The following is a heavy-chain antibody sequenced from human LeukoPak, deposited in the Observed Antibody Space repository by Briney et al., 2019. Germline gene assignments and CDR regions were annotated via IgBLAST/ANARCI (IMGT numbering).Heavy chain of an antibody. D-gene: IGHD2-15*01. CDR1: GGTFSSYA. J-gene: IGHJ4*02. CDR2: IIPIFGTA. V-gene: IGHV1-69*13. Sequence: VASVKVSCKASGGTFSSYAISWVRQAPGQGLEWMGGIIPIFGTANYAQRFQGRVTITADESTSTAYMELSSLRSEDTAVYYCARDCSGGSCYDSSGYGWGQGTLVTVSS. CDR3: ARDCSGGSCYDSSGYG.